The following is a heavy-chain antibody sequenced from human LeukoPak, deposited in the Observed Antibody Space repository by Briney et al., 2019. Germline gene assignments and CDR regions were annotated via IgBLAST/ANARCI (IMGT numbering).Heavy chain of an antibody. CDR2: IKQDGSEK. V-gene: IGHV3-7*01. J-gene: IGHJ6*02. CDR1: GFTFSSYG. Sequence: PGRSLRLSCAASGFTFSSYGMHWVRQAPGKGLEWVANIKQDGSEKYYVDSVKGRFTISRDNAKNSLYLQMNSLRAEDTAVYYCARVMRFWSGYYAQHYYYYGMDVWGQGTTVTVSS. D-gene: IGHD3-3*01. CDR3: ARVMRFWSGYYAQHYYYYGMDV.